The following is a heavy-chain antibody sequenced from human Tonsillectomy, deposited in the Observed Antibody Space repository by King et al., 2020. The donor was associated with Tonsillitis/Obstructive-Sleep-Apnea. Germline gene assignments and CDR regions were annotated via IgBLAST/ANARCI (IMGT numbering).Heavy chain of an antibody. D-gene: IGHD4-17*01. J-gene: IGHJ3*02. CDR1: GFTFSSYW. CDR3: ARGRSGPDYAKPFDAFDI. Sequence: DVQLVESGGGLVQPGGSLRLSCAASGFTFSSYWMHWVRQAPGKGLVLVSRINSDGSSTTYADSVKGRFTISRANAKNTLYLQMNSLRAEDTAVYYCARGRSGPDYAKPFDAFDIWGQGTMVTVSS. CDR2: INSDGSST. V-gene: IGHV3-74*01.